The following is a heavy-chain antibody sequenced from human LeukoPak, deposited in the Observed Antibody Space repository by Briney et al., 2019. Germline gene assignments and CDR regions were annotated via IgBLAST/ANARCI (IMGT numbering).Heavy chain of an antibody. CDR3: ARRMATHMGGAFDI. CDR1: GDSMTSSNYY. V-gene: IGHV4-39*01. D-gene: IGHD5-24*01. Sequence: SETLSLTCTVSGDSMTSSNYYWAWIRQPPGKGLESIGSIYYSGTTYYNPSLKSRVTISVYTSKNQFSLKLNSVTAADTAFYYCARRMATHMGGAFDIWGQGTMVTLSS. CDR2: IYYSGTT. J-gene: IGHJ3*02.